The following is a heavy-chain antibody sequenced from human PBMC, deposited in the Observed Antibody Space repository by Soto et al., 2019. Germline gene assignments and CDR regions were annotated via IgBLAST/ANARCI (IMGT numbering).Heavy chain of an antibody. J-gene: IGHJ4*02. CDR1: GFTFSSYG. CDR2: IWYDGSNK. Sequence: QVQLVESGGGVVQPGRSLRLSCAASGFTFSSYGMHWVRQAPGKGLEWVAVIWYDGSNKYYADSVKGRFTISRDNSKDTLYLQMNSLRAEDTAVYYCARDLWFGETELWGQGTLVTVSS. CDR3: ARDLWFGETEL. V-gene: IGHV3-33*01. D-gene: IGHD3-10*01.